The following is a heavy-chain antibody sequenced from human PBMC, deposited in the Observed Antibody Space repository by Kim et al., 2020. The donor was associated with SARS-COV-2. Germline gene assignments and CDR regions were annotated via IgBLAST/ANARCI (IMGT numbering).Heavy chain of an antibody. Sequence: ASVKVSCKASGYTFTSYGISWVRQAPGQGLEWMGWISAYNGNTNYAQKLQGRVTMTTDTSTSTAYMELRSLRSDDTAVYYCARFSRGYGDYQYFDYWGQGTLVTVSS. CDR1: GYTFTSYG. CDR3: ARFSRGYGDYQYFDY. D-gene: IGHD4-17*01. V-gene: IGHV1-18*01. J-gene: IGHJ4*02. CDR2: ISAYNGNT.